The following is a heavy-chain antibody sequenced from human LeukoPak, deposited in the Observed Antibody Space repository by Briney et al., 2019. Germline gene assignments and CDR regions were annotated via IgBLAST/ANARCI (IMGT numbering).Heavy chain of an antibody. D-gene: IGHD3-10*01. V-gene: IGHV3-48*01. CDR3: ARSRGGVDYYAEEYYFDY. CDR1: GFTFSSYS. CDR2: ISSSSSNI. J-gene: IGHJ4*02. Sequence: GGSLRLSCAASGFTFSSYSMNWVRQAPGKGLEWVSYISSSSSNIYYADSVKGRFTISRDNAKNTLYLQMNSLRAEDTAVYYCARSRGGVDYYAEEYYFDYWGQGTLVTVSS.